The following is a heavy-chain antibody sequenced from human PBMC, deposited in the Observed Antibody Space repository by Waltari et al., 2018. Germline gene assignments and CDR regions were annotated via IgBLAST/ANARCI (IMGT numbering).Heavy chain of an antibody. J-gene: IGHJ5*02. D-gene: IGHD1-20*01. CDR2: ISVSDAT. CDR1: GFTFHSYA. CDR3: AKPFYNWDDPLVS. V-gene: IGHV3-23*01. Sequence: EVQLLESGGELVQAGGSLRLSCGISGFTFHSYAINWFRRAPGAALEWVSAISVSDATFHADSVKGRFTISRDTSKDTVYLQMNSLRADDTAVYYCAKPFYNWDDPLVSWGQGTPVTVSS.